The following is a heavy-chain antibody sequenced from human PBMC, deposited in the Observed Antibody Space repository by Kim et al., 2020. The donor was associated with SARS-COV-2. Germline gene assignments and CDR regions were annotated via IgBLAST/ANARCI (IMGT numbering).Heavy chain of an antibody. CDR2: ISGGGDST. CDR1: GFTFSSFD. V-gene: IGHV3-23*01. CDR3: VRGGYYFDY. Sequence: GGSLRLSCAASGFTFSSFDMNWVRQAPGKGPHWVSGISGGGDSTYYADSVKGRFTISRDNSKNTLYLQMSSLRAEDTALYYCVRGGYYFDYWGQGTLVTV. D-gene: IGHD3-16*01. J-gene: IGHJ4*02.